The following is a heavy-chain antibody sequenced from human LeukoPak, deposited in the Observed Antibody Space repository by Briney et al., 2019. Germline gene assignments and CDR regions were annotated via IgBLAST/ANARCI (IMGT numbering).Heavy chain of an antibody. CDR2: IHPSGIF. Sequence: SEPLSLTCAVYGGSCDDYYCSWLRQPPGKGLEWIGEIHPSGIFYYNSSLLSRVTISIDTSKSQFSLRLTSVTAADTAFYYCARGRDRSKAGDHWGQGSLVTVSS. D-gene: IGHD5-24*01. J-gene: IGHJ4*02. CDR1: GGSCDDYY. V-gene: IGHV4-34*01. CDR3: ARGRDRSKAGDH.